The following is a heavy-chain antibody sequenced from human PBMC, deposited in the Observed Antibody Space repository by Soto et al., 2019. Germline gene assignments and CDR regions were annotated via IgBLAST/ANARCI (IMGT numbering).Heavy chain of an antibody. CDR3: ARLLHSPGPSNWFDP. J-gene: IGHJ5*02. V-gene: IGHV1-18*01. CDR1: GYTFTSYG. CDR2: ISAYNGNT. Sequence: ASVKVSCKASGYTFTSYGISWVRQAPGQGLEWMGWISAYNGNTNYAQKLQGRVTMTTDTSTSTAYMEMRSLRSDDTAVYYCARLLHSPGPSNWFDPWGQGTLVTVSS.